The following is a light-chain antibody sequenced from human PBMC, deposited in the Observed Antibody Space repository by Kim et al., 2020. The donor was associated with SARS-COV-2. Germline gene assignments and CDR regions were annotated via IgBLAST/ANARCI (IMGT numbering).Light chain of an antibody. J-gene: IGKJ1*01. CDR3: QKYDTAPWT. V-gene: IGKV1-27*01. CDR2: AAS. Sequence: APVGDGVTITCRASQGISNYLAWYQQKPGEAPKLLIYAASTVQFCVSTRFSGSGSGTEFTLTISDLQPEGVATYYCQKYDTAPWTFGHGTKVDIK. CDR1: QGISNY.